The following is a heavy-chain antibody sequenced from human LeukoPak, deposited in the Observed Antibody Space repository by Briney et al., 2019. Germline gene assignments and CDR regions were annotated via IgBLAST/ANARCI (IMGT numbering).Heavy chain of an antibody. CDR3: ARDSLGGNSFGELLPPDNWFDP. J-gene: IGHJ5*02. CDR1: GFTFRSYS. D-gene: IGHD3-10*01. CDR2: ISSGSSYI. Sequence: PGGSLRLSCAASGFTFRSYSMNWVRQAPGKGLEWVSSISSGSSYIYYADSVKGRFTISRDNAKNSLYLQMNSLRAEDTAVYYCARDSLGGNSFGELLPPDNWFDPSGQGTLVTVSS. V-gene: IGHV3-21*01.